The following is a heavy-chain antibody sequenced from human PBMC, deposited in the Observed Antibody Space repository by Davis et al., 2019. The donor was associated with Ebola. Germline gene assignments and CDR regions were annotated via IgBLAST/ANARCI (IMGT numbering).Heavy chain of an antibody. CDR2: INQGGSEP. CDR1: GFTFSSYS. V-gene: IGHV3-7*03. CDR3: VRFFFDL. J-gene: IGHJ4*02. Sequence: GESLKISCAASGFTFSSYSMNWVRQAPGKGLEWVANINQGGSEPKYVDSVKGRFTISRDNAKNSLFLQMNNLRAEDTATYYCVRFFFDLWGQGALVTVSS.